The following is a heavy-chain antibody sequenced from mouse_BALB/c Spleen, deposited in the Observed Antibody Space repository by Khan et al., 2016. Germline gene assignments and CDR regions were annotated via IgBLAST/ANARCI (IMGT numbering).Heavy chain of an antibody. V-gene: IGHV1-9*01. J-gene: IGHJ2*01. Sequence: QVQLQQSGAELMKPGASVKISCRATGYTFSSYWIEWIKQRPGHGLEWIGQILPGSGSTHYNENFKGKATFTADTSSNTAYMQLSSLTAEDSAVYYCARNCAVDYWGQGTTLTVSS. CDR1: GYTFSSYW. CDR2: ILPGSGST. D-gene: IGHD4-1*01. CDR3: ARNCAVDY.